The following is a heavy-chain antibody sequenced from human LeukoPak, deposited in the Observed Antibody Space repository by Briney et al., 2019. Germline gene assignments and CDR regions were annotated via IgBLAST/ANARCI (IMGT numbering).Heavy chain of an antibody. Sequence: SETLSLTCTVSGYSISSGYYWGWIRPPPGKGLEWIGIIYHSGSAHYNPSLKSRVTISVDTSKNQFYLKVSSVTAADTAVYYCARESEYYDSSGYSYLFDYWGQGTLVTVSS. V-gene: IGHV4-38-2*02. D-gene: IGHD3-22*01. CDR3: ARESEYYDSSGYSYLFDY. CDR1: GYSISSGYY. J-gene: IGHJ4*02. CDR2: IYHSGSA.